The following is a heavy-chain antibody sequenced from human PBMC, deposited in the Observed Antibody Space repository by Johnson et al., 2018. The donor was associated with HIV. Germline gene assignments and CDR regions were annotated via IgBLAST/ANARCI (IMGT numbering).Heavy chain of an antibody. Sequence: VQLVESGGGLVQPGGSLRLSCVASGFTFSTYAMNWVRQAPGKGLEWVSAISGSGGSTYYADSVKGRFTISRDNSKNTLYLQMNSLRAEDTAVYYCTSTPPYYYDSGGYMGDALNIWGQGTMVTVSS. CDR3: TSTPPYYYDSGGYMGDALNI. D-gene: IGHD3-22*01. J-gene: IGHJ3*02. CDR2: ISGSGGST. V-gene: IGHV3-23*04. CDR1: GFTFSTYA.